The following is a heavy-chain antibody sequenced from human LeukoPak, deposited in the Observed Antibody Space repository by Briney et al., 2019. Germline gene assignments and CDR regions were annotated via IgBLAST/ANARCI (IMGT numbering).Heavy chain of an antibody. J-gene: IGHJ3*02. CDR1: GFTFSNYA. CDR2: ISGSGGST. D-gene: IGHD3-22*01. V-gene: IGHV3-23*01. Sequence: GGSLRLSCAASGFTFSNYAVSWVRQAPRKGLECVSGISGSGGSTFYADSVRGRFTISRDNSKNTLYLQMSSLRADDTAVYYCAKDRDTSAYYRDPFDMWSQGTMVTVSS. CDR3: AKDRDTSAYYRDPFDM.